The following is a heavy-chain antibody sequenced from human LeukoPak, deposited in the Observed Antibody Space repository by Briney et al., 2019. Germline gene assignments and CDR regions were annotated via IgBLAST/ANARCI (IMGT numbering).Heavy chain of an antibody. CDR2: IKQDGSDK. J-gene: IGHJ4*02. CDR3: SRGSRGDY. Sequence: GGSLRLSCAASGFTFTTYWMSWVPEAPGKGLEWVANIKQDGSDKYYVDSVKGRFTISGDNAKNSLYLQMNSLRADDTAVYYCSRGSRGDYWGQGTLVTVSS. V-gene: IGHV3-7*01. CDR1: GFTFTTYW. D-gene: IGHD6-13*01.